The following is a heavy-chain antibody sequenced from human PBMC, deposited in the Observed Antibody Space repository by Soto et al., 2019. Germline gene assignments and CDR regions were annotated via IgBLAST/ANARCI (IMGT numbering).Heavy chain of an antibody. J-gene: IGHJ3*02. V-gene: IGHV1-69*06. CDR2: IIPSYDAA. D-gene: IGHD1-1*01. Sequence: QVHLIQSGAEVQKPGSSVKVSCEASGGTFNNYVISWLRQAPGQGLEWMGGIIPSYDAANYARKLRGRLTITADKSTNTAYMELNSLRPEDTATYNCARYLSAGTFYGAFDIWGQGTTVIVS. CDR3: ARYLSAGTFYGAFDI. CDR1: GGTFNNYV.